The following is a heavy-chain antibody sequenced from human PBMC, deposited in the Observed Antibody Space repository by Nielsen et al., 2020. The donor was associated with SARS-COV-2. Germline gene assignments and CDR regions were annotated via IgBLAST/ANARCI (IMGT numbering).Heavy chain of an antibody. CDR3: ARGERRDGYNRPFDY. V-gene: IGHV4-59*01. D-gene: IGHD5-24*01. CDR1: GGSISSYY. J-gene: IGHJ4*02. Sequence: SETLSLTCTVSGGSISSYYWSWIRQPPGKGLEWIGYIYYSGSTNYNPSLKSRVTISVDTSKNQFSLKLSSVTAADTAVYYCARGERRDGYNRPFDYWGQGTLVTVSS. CDR2: IYYSGST.